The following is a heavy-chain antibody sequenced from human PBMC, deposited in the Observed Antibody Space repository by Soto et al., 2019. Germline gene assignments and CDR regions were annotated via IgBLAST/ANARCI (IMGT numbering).Heavy chain of an antibody. CDR2: ISANNGNT. Sequence: QVQLVQSGAEVKKPGASVKVSCKASGYTFTSYGISWVRQAPGQGLEWMGWISANNGNTNYAQKHQGRDTMTTDTSTSTAYMELRSLRTDDTAVYYCARDYGDYFLFTLHYWGQGTLVTVSS. CDR3: ARDYGDYFLFTLHY. J-gene: IGHJ4*02. D-gene: IGHD4-17*01. CDR1: GYTFTSYG. V-gene: IGHV1-18*01.